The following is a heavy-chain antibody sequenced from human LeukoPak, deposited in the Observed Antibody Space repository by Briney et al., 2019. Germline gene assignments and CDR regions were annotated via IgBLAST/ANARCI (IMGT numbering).Heavy chain of an antibody. Sequence: GGSLRLSCAASGFTFSSYGMHWVRQAPGKGLELVAVIWYDGSNKYYADSVKGRFTISRDNSKNTLYLQMNSLRAEDTAVYYCAKAYYYYYMDVWGKGTTVTVSS. V-gene: IGHV3-33*06. CDR3: AKAYYYYYMDV. CDR2: IWYDGSNK. CDR1: GFTFSSYG. J-gene: IGHJ6*03.